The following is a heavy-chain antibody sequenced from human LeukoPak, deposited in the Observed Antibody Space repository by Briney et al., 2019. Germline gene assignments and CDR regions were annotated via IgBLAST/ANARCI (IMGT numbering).Heavy chain of an antibody. CDR3: ARVRIAVAGVFDY. Sequence: GGSLRLSCAASGFTFSSYRMNWVRQAPGKGLEWVSSISSSSSYIYYADSVKGRFTISRDNAKNSLYLQMNSLRAEDTAVYYCARVRIAVAGVFDYWGQGTLVTVSS. D-gene: IGHD6-19*01. CDR2: ISSSSSYI. CDR1: GFTFSSYR. V-gene: IGHV3-21*01. J-gene: IGHJ4*02.